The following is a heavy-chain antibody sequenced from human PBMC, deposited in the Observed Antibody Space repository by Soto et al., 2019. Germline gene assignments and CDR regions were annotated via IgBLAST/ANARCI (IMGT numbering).Heavy chain of an antibody. J-gene: IGHJ6*02. V-gene: IGHV1-2*04. Sequence: ASVKVSCKASGYTFTGYYMHWVRQAPGQGLEWMGWINPNSGGTNYAQKYQGWVTMTRDTSISTAYMELSRLRSDDTAVYYCARGLYSSTRIYGMDVWGQGTTVTVSS. CDR2: INPNSGGT. D-gene: IGHD6-13*01. CDR1: GYTFTGYY. CDR3: ARGLYSSTRIYGMDV.